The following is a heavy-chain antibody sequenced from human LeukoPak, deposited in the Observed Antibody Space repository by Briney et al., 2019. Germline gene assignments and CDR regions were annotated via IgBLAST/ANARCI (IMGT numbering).Heavy chain of an antibody. D-gene: IGHD1-26*01. J-gene: IGHJ3*02. CDR1: GGSVSSSSYY. CDR2: INHSGST. Sequence: PSEPLSLTCTVSGGSVSSSSYYWSWIRQPPGKGLEWIGEINHSGSTNYNPSLKSRVTILLDTSKNQFSLKLSSVTAADTAVYFCARVFSGTYVGWGYGALDIWGQGTMATVSS. CDR3: ARVFSGTYVGWGYGALDI. V-gene: IGHV4-39*07.